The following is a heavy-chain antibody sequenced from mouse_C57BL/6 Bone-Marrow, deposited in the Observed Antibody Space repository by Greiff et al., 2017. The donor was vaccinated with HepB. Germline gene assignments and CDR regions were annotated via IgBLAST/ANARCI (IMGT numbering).Heavy chain of an antibody. CDR1: GYTFTSYW. V-gene: IGHV1-55*01. J-gene: IGHJ1*03. D-gene: IGHD2-3*01. CDR3: ARRGDGYWKYFDV. Sequence: VQLQQPGAELVKPGASVKMSCKASGYTFTSYWITWVKQRPGQGLEWIGDIYPGSGSTNYNEKFKSKATLTVDTSSSTAYMQLSSLTSEDSAVYYCARRGDGYWKYFDVWGTGTTVTVSS. CDR2: IYPGSGST.